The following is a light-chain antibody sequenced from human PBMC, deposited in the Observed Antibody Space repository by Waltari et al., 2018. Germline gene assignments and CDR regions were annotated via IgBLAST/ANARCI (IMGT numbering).Light chain of an antibody. CDR2: DAS. CDR1: QSVNNY. Sequence: VLTQSPATLSLSPGEKATLSCRASQSVNNYLALYQEKPGQAPRLLIYDASNRATGIPGRFSGSGSATDFTLTISSLEPEDFAVDYCQQRSNWPRFTFGPGTRVDIK. V-gene: IGKV3-11*01. J-gene: IGKJ3*01. CDR3: QQRSNWPRFT.